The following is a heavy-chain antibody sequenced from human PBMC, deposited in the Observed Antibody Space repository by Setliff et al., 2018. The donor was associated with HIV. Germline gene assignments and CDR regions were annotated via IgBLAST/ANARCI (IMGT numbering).Heavy chain of an antibody. Sequence: SETLSLTCTVSGGSISHYYWNWIRQSPGKGLEWIGSVYHSGTTYYNPSLKSRVTMSVDTSKNQFSLKLSSVTAADTAVYYCGRTMTYYYLCMDVWGNGTTVTVSS. CDR3: GRTMTYYYLCMDV. CDR2: VYHSGTT. V-gene: IGHV4-59*04. J-gene: IGHJ6*03. CDR1: GGSISHYY.